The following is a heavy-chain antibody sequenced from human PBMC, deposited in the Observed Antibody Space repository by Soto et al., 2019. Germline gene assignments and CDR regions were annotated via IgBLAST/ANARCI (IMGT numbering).Heavy chain of an antibody. CDR3: AKDLQSGYGYFDY. J-gene: IGHJ4*02. CDR1: GFTFSDFA. CDR2: ISGSDDT. V-gene: IGHV3-23*01. D-gene: IGHD5-12*01. Sequence: EVQLLESGGGLVQPGGSLRLSCAASGFTFSDFAVSWVRQAPGKGLAWVSTISGSDDTYYADSVKGRFTISRDNSKNTLYLQMINLRAEDTAVYYCAKDLQSGYGYFDYWGQGTLVTVSS.